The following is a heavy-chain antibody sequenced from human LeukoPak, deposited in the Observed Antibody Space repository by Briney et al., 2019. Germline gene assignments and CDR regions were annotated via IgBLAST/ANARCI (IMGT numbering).Heavy chain of an antibody. V-gene: IGHV3-74*01. D-gene: IGHD2-8*02. CDR3: ASLLVGAAFDP. J-gene: IGHJ5*02. Sequence: GGSLRLSCVASGFTFSGYWMHWVRQPPGKGLVWVSRIKSDGSMTNYADSVKGRFTISRDNTKNTLYLQMNSLRAEDTAVYYCASLLVGAAFDPWGQGTLVTVSS. CDR2: IKSDGSMT. CDR1: GFTFSGYW.